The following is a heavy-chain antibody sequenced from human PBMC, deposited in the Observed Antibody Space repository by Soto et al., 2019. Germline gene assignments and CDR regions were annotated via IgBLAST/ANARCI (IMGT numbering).Heavy chain of an antibody. CDR1: GSTFTTND. D-gene: IGHD4-17*01. V-gene: IGHV1-8*01. Sequence: VASVKVSCKASGSTFTTNDINWVRQAAGQGLEWMGWTSPNGGDTGYAQKFQGRVTMTRNSSISTAYMELSSLRYEDAAVYFCARGRDYDHNSQKRRYYYYGFDVWGQGTAVTVSS. CDR2: TSPNGGDT. CDR3: ARGRDYDHNSQKRRYYYYGFDV. J-gene: IGHJ6*02.